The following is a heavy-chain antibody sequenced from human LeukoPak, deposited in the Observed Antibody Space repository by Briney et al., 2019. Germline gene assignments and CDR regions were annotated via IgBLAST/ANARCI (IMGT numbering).Heavy chain of an antibody. J-gene: IGHJ4*02. CDR3: ARAGGYYGSGSYSGNDY. V-gene: IGHV3-21*04. CDR2: ISSSSSYI. Sequence: SGGSLRLSCAASGFTFSSYSMNWVRQAPGKGLEWVSSISSSSSYIYYADSVKGRFTISRDNAKNSLYLQMNSLRAEDTAVYYCARAGGYYGSGSYSGNDYWGQGTLVTVSS. D-gene: IGHD3-10*01. CDR1: GFTFSSYS.